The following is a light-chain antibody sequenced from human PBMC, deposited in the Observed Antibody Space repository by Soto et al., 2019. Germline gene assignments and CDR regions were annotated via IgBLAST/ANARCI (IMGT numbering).Light chain of an antibody. CDR1: QSINTY. CDR2: DAS. CDR3: QQYDDISALT. V-gene: IGKV1-33*01. Sequence: DIQMTQSPSSLSASVGDRVTITCRASQSINTYLNWYQQKPGKAPKLLIYDASNLETGVSSRFSGSGSGTDFTFTISSLQPEDVATYYCQQYDDISALTFGGGTKVEIK. J-gene: IGKJ4*01.